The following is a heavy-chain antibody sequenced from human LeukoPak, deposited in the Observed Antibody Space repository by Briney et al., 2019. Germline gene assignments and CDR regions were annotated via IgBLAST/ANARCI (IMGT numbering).Heavy chain of an antibody. V-gene: IGHV4-4*07. CDR2: IYTSGST. Sequence: SETLSLTCTVSGGSISSYYWSWIRQPAGKGLEWIGRIYTSGSTNYNPSLKSRVTMSVDTSKNQFSLKLSSVTAADTAVYYCARDSIGGYSSGWYGPYFDYWGQGTLVTVSS. CDR3: ARDSIGGYSSGWYGPYFDY. J-gene: IGHJ4*02. D-gene: IGHD6-19*01. CDR1: GGSISSYY.